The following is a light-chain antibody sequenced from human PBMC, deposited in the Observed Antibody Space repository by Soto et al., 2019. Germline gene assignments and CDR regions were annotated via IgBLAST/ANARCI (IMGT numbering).Light chain of an antibody. J-gene: IGLJ1*01. CDR3: CSYAGSSTFLYV. Sequence: QSVLTQPASVSGSPGQSITISCTGTSSDVGSYNLVSWYQQHPGKAPKLMIYEVSKRPSGVSNRFSGSKSGNTASLTISGLQAEDEADYYWCSYAGSSTFLYVFGTGTKVTV. V-gene: IGLV2-23*02. CDR1: SSDVGSYNL. CDR2: EVS.